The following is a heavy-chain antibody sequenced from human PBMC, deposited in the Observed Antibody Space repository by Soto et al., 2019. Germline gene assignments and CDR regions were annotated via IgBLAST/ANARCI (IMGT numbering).Heavy chain of an antibody. D-gene: IGHD6-19*01. CDR2: IHASGTT. CDR3: ARDLTGLGDSGWLIDS. Sequence: QVQLQESGPGLVKPSETLSLTCTVSGASVSTAYWNWVRQAAGNRLEWIGRIHASGTTNYNPSLSRRVTMSVDTAKNQFSLKVSSVTAADTAVYYCARDLTGLGDSGWLIDSWGQGTLVSVSS. CDR1: GASVSTAY. J-gene: IGHJ4*02. V-gene: IGHV4-4*07.